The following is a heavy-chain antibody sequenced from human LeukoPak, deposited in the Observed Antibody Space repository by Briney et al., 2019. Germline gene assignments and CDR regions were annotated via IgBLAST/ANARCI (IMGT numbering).Heavy chain of an antibody. J-gene: IGHJ6*02. Sequence: GASVKVSCKASGYTLTNYGISWVRQAPGQGLEWMGWISGFNGNTNYGQKVQGRVTMTTDTSTITAYMELRSLRSDDTAVYYCARMVRGVPYYYGMDVWGQGTTVTVSS. CDR1: GYTLTNYG. V-gene: IGHV1-18*01. CDR3: ARMVRGVPYYYGMDV. CDR2: ISGFNGNT. D-gene: IGHD3-10*01.